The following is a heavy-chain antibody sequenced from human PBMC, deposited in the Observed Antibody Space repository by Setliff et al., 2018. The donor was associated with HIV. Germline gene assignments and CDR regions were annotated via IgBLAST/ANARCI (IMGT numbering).Heavy chain of an antibody. V-gene: IGHV5-51*01. CDR3: ARQPSGFLNPKDSFDF. J-gene: IGHJ3*01. Sequence: GESLKISCKASGYNFANYWIGWVRQRPGKGLEWMGIIYPGDSDTKYSPSFQGQVSSSADKSTSTAFLQWISLKASDTATYYCARQPSGFLNPKDSFDFWGQGTRVT. CDR1: GYNFANYW. CDR2: IYPGDSDT.